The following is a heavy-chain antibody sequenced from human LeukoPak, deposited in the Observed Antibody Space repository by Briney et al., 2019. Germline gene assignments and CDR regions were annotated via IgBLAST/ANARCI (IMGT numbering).Heavy chain of an antibody. CDR3: ASGYCSGGSCYRYYYYYYMDV. Sequence: ASVKVSCKASGYTFTSYDINWVRQATGQGLEWMGWMNPNSGNTGYAQKFQGRVTMTRNTSISTAYMELSSLRSEDTAVYYCASGYCSGGSCYRYYYYYYMDVWGKGTTVTVSS. CDR2: MNPNSGNT. J-gene: IGHJ6*03. V-gene: IGHV1-8*01. CDR1: GYTFTSYD. D-gene: IGHD2-15*01.